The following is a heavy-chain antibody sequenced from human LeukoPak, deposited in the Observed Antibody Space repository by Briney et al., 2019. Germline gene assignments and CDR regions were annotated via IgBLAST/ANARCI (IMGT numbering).Heavy chain of an antibody. CDR1: GGSISSIGYY. J-gene: IGHJ4*02. V-gene: IGHV4-39*01. CDR2: IYYSGSA. CDR3: ARGGELLFGFDY. D-gene: IGHD1-26*01. Sequence: SDTLSLTCTVSGGSISSIGYYWGWIRQPPGKGLEWIGSIYYSGSAYYNPSLKSRVTISVDTSKNQFSLKLSSVTAADTAVYYCARGGELLFGFDYWGQGTLVTVSS.